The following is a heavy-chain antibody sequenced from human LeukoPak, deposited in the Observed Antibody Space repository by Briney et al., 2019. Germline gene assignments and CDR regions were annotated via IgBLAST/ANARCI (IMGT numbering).Heavy chain of an antibody. D-gene: IGHD1-7*01. CDR3: AKRRGLELLYYYYMDV. CDR1: GFTFSSYG. CDR2: ISGSGGST. Sequence: GGSLRLSCAASGFTFSSYGMSWVRQAPGKGLEWVSAISGSGGSTYYADSGKGRFTISRDNSKNTLYLQMNSLRAGDTAVYYCAKRRGLELLYYYYMDVWGKGTTVTVSS. V-gene: IGHV3-23*01. J-gene: IGHJ6*03.